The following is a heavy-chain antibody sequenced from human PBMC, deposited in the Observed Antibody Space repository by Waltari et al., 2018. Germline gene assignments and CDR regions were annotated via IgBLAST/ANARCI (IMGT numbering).Heavy chain of an antibody. Sequence: EVQLVESGGGLVQPGGSLRLSCAASGFTFSSYSMNWVRQAPGKGLEWVSYISSSSSTIYYADSVKGRFTISRDNAKNSRYLQMNSLRAEDTAVYYCARDYSSSLAFDIWGQGTMVTVSS. CDR3: ARDYSSSLAFDI. CDR1: GFTFSSYS. J-gene: IGHJ3*02. V-gene: IGHV3-48*04. D-gene: IGHD6-6*01. CDR2: ISSSSSTI.